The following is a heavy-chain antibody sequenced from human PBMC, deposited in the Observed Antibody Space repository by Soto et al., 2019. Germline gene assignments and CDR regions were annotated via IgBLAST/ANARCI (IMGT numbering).Heavy chain of an antibody. Sequence: PSETLSLTCTVSVGSISSSSYYWGWIRQPPGKGLEWIGSIYYSGSTYYNPSLKSRVTISVDTSKNQFSLKLSSVTAADTAVYYCARGSSGGYYYYYGMDVWGQGTTVTVSS. J-gene: IGHJ6*02. V-gene: IGHV4-39*01. CDR1: VGSISSSSYY. CDR2: IYYSGST. CDR3: ARGSSGGYYYYYGMDV. D-gene: IGHD3-10*01.